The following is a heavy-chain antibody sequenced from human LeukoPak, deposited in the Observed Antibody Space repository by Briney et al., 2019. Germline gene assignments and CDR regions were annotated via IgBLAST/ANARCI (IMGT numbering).Heavy chain of an antibody. CDR1: GFAFNVFG. CDR2: IKQDGSEK. Sequence: PGGSLRLSCAGSGFAFNVFGMHWLRQAPGKGLEWVANIKQDGSEKYYVDSVKGRFTISRDNAKNSLYLQMNSLRAEDTAVYYCARERVEMATSYFDYWGQGTLVTVSS. V-gene: IGHV3-7*01. J-gene: IGHJ4*02. CDR3: ARERVEMATSYFDY. D-gene: IGHD5-24*01.